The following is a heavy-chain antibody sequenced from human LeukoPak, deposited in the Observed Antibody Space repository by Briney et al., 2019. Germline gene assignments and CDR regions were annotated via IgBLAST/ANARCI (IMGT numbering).Heavy chain of an antibody. CDR1: GYTFTSYG. Sequence: ASVKVSCKASGYTFTSYGISWVRQAPGQGLEWMGWISAYNGNTNYAQKLQGRVTMTTDTSTSTASMELRSLRSDDTAVYYCARGLRLGELSSHPLWPYDYWGQGTLVTVSS. CDR2: ISAYNGNT. D-gene: IGHD3-16*02. J-gene: IGHJ4*02. V-gene: IGHV1-18*01. CDR3: ARGLRLGELSSHPLWPYDY.